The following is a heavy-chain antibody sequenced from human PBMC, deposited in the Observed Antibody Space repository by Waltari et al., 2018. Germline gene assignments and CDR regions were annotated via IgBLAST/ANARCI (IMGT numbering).Heavy chain of an antibody. V-gene: IGHV4-38-2*01. Sequence: QVQLQESGPGLVQPSETLSLTCAVAGYSLSSGYYWGWIRRPPGKGLEWIGSIHHSGSTYYNPSLKSRVTISVETSKNQFSLKLSSVTAADTAVYYCARVDTVFDYWGQGTLVTVSS. J-gene: IGHJ4*02. CDR1: GYSLSSGYY. CDR2: IHHSGST. CDR3: ARVDTVFDY. D-gene: IGHD2-8*02.